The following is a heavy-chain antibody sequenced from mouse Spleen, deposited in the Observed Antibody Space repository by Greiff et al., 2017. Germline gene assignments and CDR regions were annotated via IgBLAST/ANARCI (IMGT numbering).Heavy chain of an antibody. D-gene: IGHD1-1*01. J-gene: IGHJ1*01. CDR1: GFTFSSYT. V-gene: IGHV5-9*04. Sequence: EVHLVESGGGLVKPGGSLKLSCAASGFTFSSYTMSWVRQTPAKRLEWVATISSGGGNTYYPDSVKGRFTISRDNARNTLYLQMSSLRSEDTAMYYCARQGYYDGSYFDVWGAGTTVTVSS. CDR3: ARQGYYDGSYFDV. CDR2: ISSGGGNT.